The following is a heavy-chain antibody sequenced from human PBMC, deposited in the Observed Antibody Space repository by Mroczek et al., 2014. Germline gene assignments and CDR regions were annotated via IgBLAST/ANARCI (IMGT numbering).Heavy chain of an antibody. J-gene: IGHJ3*02. D-gene: IGHD2-2*01. CDR3: AHAFVVVPAVRAFDI. CDR1: GFSLSTSGVG. V-gene: IGHV2-5*01. Sequence: QVTLKESGPTLVKPTQTLTLTCTFSGFSLSTSGVGVGWIRQPPGKALEWPALIYWNDDKRYSPSLKSRLTITKDTSKNQVVLTMTNMDPVDTATYYCAHAFVVVPAVRAFDIWGQGTMVTVSS. CDR2: IYWNDDK.